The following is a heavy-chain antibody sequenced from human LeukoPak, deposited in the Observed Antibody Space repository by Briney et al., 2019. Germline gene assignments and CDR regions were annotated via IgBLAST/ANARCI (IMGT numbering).Heavy chain of an antibody. V-gene: IGHV3-53*01. Sequence: PGGSLRLSCAASGFTVSSNYMSWVRQAPGKGLEWVSVIYSGGSTYYADSVKGRFTISRDNSKNTLYLQMNSLRAEDTAVYYCARGGKTTATKFFDYWGQGTLVTVSS. D-gene: IGHD4-17*01. CDR1: GFTVSSNY. J-gene: IGHJ4*02. CDR2: IYSGGST. CDR3: ARGGKTTATKFFDY.